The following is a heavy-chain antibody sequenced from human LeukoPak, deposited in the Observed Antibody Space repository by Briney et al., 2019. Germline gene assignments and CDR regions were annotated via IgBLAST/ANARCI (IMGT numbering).Heavy chain of an antibody. J-gene: IGHJ5*02. CDR1: GYTCTGYY. D-gene: IGHD2-15*01. CDR2: INPNSGGT. V-gene: IGHV1-2*04. CDR3: ARVEVVAATPYDP. Sequence: ASVKVSCKASGYTCTGYYMHWVRQAPGQVVEWMGWINPNSGGTNYAQKFQGWVTMTRDTSISTAYMELSRLRSDDTAVYYCARVEVVAATPYDPWGQGTLVTVSS.